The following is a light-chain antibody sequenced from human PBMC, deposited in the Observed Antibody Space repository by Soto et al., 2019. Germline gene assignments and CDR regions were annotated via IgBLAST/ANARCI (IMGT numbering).Light chain of an antibody. V-gene: IGKV4-1*01. CDR1: QSVLFNSNNKNY. CDR2: WAS. CDR3: QQYHDTPRT. J-gene: IGKJ1*01. Sequence: DIVMTQSLDSLAVSLGERATINCKSSQSVLFNSNNKNYLAWYQQKPGQPPKLLIYWASTRESGVPDRFSGSGSGTDFTLTISSLQAEDVAVYYCQQYHDTPRTFGRGTKVEIK.